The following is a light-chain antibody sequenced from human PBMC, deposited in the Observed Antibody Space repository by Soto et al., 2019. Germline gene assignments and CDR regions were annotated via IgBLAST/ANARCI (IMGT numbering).Light chain of an antibody. CDR2: AVS. CDR3: QQNYITPLA. J-gene: IGKJ3*01. Sequence: DIEMTQSPSSLSASVGDRVTITCRASQSISSYLNWHQQKPGKAPRLLIYAVSNLQSGVPSRFSGSGSGTDFTLTISSLQPEDFATYYCQQNYITPLAFGPGTKVDIK. V-gene: IGKV1-39*01. CDR1: QSISSY.